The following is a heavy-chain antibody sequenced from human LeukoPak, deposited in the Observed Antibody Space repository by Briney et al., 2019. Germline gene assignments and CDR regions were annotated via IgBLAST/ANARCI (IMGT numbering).Heavy chain of an antibody. CDR1: GFTFSSYA. D-gene: IGHD2-8*01. J-gene: IGHJ4*02. CDR2: ISGSGGST. Sequence: GGSLRLSCAASGFTFSSYAMSWVRQAPGKGLEWVSAISGSGGSTYYADSVKGRFTISRDNSENTLYLQMNSLRAEDTAVYYCAKDLEGLRVIDYWDQGTLVTVSS. V-gene: IGHV3-23*01. CDR3: AKDLEGLRVIDY.